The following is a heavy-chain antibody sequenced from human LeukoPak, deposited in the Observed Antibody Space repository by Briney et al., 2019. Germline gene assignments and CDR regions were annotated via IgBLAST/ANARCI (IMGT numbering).Heavy chain of an antibody. Sequence: SETLSLTGAVPSGSISSSNWWSWIRQPPGKGLEWIGEIYHSGSTNYNPSLKSRVTISVDKSKNQFSLKLSSVTAADTAVYYCAREVGYGDYVNGHYYYYGMDVWGQGTTVTVSS. CDR1: SGSISSSNW. J-gene: IGHJ6*02. D-gene: IGHD4-17*01. CDR3: AREVGYGDYVNGHYYYYGMDV. V-gene: IGHV4-4*02. CDR2: IYHSGST.